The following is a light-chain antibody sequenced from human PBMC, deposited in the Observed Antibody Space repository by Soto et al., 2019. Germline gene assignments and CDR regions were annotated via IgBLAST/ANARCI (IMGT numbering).Light chain of an antibody. J-gene: IGKJ1*01. CDR2: KAS. Sequence: DIQMTQSPSTLSASVGERVTITCRASQHVGTWLAWYQQKPGKAPNLLIYKASNLERGVPSRFSGSGSGTEFTLTISSLQPDDLATYYCQQNNRYPWTFGQGTKVDIK. CDR3: QQNNRYPWT. V-gene: IGKV1-5*03. CDR1: QHVGTW.